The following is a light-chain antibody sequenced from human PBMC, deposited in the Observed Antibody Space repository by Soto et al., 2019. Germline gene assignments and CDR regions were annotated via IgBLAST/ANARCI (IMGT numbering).Light chain of an antibody. CDR2: DTF. CDR1: QSVSNR. CDR3: QQRSTWPT. J-gene: IGKJ1*01. V-gene: IGKV3-11*01. Sequence: EIVLIQSPATLSLSPGERATLSCRASQSVSNRLAWYQQKPGQAPRLLVYDTFNRATGIPTRFSGSVSGPDFSLTISGLEPEDSAVYYCQQRSTWPTFGQGTKVDI.